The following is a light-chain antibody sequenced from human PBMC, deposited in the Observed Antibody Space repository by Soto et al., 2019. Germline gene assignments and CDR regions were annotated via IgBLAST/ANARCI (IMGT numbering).Light chain of an antibody. CDR2: DVS. J-gene: IGLJ1*01. V-gene: IGLV2-14*01. CDR1: SSDVGGYDY. CDR3: SSYTSSGALA. Sequence: QSALTQPASVSGSPGQSITISCTGTSSDVGGYDYVSWYQQPPGKAPKLMIYDVSNWPSGVSSRFSGSKSGNTASLTISGLQAEDEADYFCSSYTSSGALAFGTGTKVTVL.